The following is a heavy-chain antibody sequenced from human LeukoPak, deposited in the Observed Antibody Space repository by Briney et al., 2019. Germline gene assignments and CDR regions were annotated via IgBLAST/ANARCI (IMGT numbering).Heavy chain of an antibody. CDR1: GYTFTGYY. CDR2: INPTGGTA. Sequence: ASVKVSCKTSGYTFTGYYIHWVRQAPGQGLEWMAIINPTGGTASYAQNFQGRVTMTRDTSTSTVYMELSSLRSEDTAMYYCARGYGFDLDYWGQGTLVTVSS. V-gene: IGHV1-46*01. CDR3: ARGYGFDLDY. J-gene: IGHJ4*02. D-gene: IGHD5-12*01.